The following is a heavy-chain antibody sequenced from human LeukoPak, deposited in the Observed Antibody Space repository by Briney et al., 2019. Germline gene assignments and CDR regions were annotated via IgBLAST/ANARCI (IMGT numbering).Heavy chain of an antibody. V-gene: IGHV4-59*01. CDR3: ARGYVWGSYSYFDY. Sequence: GSLRLSCAASGFTFSSYWMSWIRQPPGKGLEWIGYIYYSGSTNYNPSLKSRVTISVDTSKNQFSLKLSSVTAADTAVYYCARGYVWGSYSYFDYWGQGTLVTVSS. CDR2: IYYSGST. J-gene: IGHJ4*02. CDR1: GFTFSSYW. D-gene: IGHD3-16*01.